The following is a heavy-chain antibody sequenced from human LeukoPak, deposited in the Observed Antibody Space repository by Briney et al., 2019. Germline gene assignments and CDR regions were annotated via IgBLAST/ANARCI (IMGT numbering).Heavy chain of an antibody. Sequence: PGGSLRLSCAASGFTFSSYSMNWVRQAPGKGLEWVSSISSSSSCIYYADSVKGRFTISRDNAKNSLYLQMNSLRAEDTAVYYCAREGEYCSGGSCYSGFDYWGQGTLVTVSS. D-gene: IGHD2-15*01. J-gene: IGHJ4*02. V-gene: IGHV3-21*01. CDR3: AREGEYCSGGSCYSGFDY. CDR2: ISSSSSCI. CDR1: GFTFSSYS.